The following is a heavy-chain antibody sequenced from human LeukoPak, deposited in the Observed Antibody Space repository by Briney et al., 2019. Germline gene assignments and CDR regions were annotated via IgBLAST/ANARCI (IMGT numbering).Heavy chain of an antibody. CDR1: GFTFSDFA. Sequence: GGSLKLPCAASGFTFSDFAMNWVRQAPGKGLEWXSXITRVSTYTYYSESVQGRFTISRDNHKDLLYLQLNSLRGDDSGIYYCTRDRSDYGDPDAFDIWGQGTVVTVSS. CDR3: TRDRSDYGDPDAFDI. J-gene: IGHJ3*02. V-gene: IGHV3-21*01. CDR2: ITRVSTYT. D-gene: IGHD4-17*01.